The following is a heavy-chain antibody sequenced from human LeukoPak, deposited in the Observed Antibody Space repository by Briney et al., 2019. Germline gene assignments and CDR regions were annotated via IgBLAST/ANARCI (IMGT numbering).Heavy chain of an antibody. J-gene: IGHJ3*02. V-gene: IGHV3-30*02. Sequence: PGGSLRLSCAASGFTFSSYGMHWVRQAPGKGLEWVAFTRYDGTNEYYADSVKGRFTISRDNSKNTLYLQMNSLRAEDTAVYYCAKAKTTYYDYIWGSYRETTDAFDIWGQGTMVTVSS. D-gene: IGHD3-16*02. CDR2: TRYDGTNE. CDR3: AKAKTTYYDYIWGSYRETTDAFDI. CDR1: GFTFSSYG.